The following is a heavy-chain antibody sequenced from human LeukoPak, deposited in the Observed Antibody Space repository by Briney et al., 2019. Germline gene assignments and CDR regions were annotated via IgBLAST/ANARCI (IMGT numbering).Heavy chain of an antibody. D-gene: IGHD2-2*01. J-gene: IGHJ6*03. CDR1: GGTFSSYA. V-gene: IGHV1-69*05. Sequence: SVKVSCKASGGTFSSYAISWVRQAPGQGLEWMGGIIPIFGTANYAQKFQGRVTITTDESTSTAYMELSSLRSEDTAVYYCARGDIVVVPAAIYYMDDWGKGTTVTVSS. CDR3: ARGDIVVVPAAIYYMDD. CDR2: IIPIFGTA.